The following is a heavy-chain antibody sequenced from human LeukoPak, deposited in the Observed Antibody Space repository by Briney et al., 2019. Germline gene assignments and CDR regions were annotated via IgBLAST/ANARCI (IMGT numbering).Heavy chain of an antibody. CDR1: GFTFSSYW. CDR3: ARGPRLSARNSPSREYYYYYMDV. CDR2: IKKDGSEK. V-gene: IGHV3-7*01. J-gene: IGHJ6*03. Sequence: GGSLRLSCTASGFTFSSYWMSWVRQAPGKGLEWVANIKKDGSEKYYVDSVKGRFTISRDNAKTSLYLQMNSLRAEDTAVYYCARGPRLSARNSPSREYYYYYMDVWGKGTTVTVSS. D-gene: IGHD3-10*01.